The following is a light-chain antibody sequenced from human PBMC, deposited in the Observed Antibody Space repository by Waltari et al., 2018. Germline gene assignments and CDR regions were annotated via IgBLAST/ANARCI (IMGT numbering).Light chain of an antibody. J-gene: IGKJ1*01. CDR3: QQRSDWPCT. CDR1: QSVTSQ. V-gene: IGKV3-11*01. Sequence: EIVLTQSPVTLSLSPGERATLSCRASQSVTSQLAWYQQKPGQAPRLLIYDASDRATGIPGRFSGSGSGTDFTLTISSLEPEDFAVYYCQQRSDWPCTFGQGTRVEIK. CDR2: DAS.